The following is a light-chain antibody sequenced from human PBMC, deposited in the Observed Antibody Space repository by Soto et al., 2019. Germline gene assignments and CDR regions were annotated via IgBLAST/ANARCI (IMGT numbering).Light chain of an antibody. CDR3: QHYNNWPPAWT. CDR2: GAS. Sequence: EVVMTQYTATLSVSPGERATLSCRASQSVRNNLAWYQQTPGQAPRLLIYGASTRATGIPARFSGSGSGTEFTLTISSLQSEDFALYYCQHYNNWPPAWTFGQGTIVDVK. V-gene: IGKV3-15*01. J-gene: IGKJ1*01. CDR1: QSVRNN.